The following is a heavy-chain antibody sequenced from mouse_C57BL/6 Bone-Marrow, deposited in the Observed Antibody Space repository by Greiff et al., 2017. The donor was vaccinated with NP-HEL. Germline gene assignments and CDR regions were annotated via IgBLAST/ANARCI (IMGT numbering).Heavy chain of an antibody. CDR1: GYTFTSYW. D-gene: IGHD4-1*01. Sequence: VQLQQPGAELVKPGASVKMSCKASGYTFTSYWITWVKQRPGQGLEWIGDIYPGSGSTNYNEKFKSKATLTVDTSSSTAYMQLSSLTSEDSAVYYCARCPSWDWYFDVWGTGTTVTVSS. CDR3: ARCPSWDWYFDV. V-gene: IGHV1-55*01. J-gene: IGHJ1*03. CDR2: IYPGSGST.